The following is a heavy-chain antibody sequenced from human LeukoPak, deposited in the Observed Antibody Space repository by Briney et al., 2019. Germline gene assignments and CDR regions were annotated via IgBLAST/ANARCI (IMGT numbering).Heavy chain of an antibody. D-gene: IGHD6-19*01. Sequence: ASVKVSCKASGYTFTGYYMHWVRQAPGQGLEWRGWINPNSGGTNYAQKFQGRVTMTRDTSISTAYMELSRLRSDDTAVYYCARDRQWLVRGFDYWGQGTLVTVSS. V-gene: IGHV1-2*02. CDR1: GYTFTGYY. CDR2: INPNSGGT. J-gene: IGHJ4*02. CDR3: ARDRQWLVRGFDY.